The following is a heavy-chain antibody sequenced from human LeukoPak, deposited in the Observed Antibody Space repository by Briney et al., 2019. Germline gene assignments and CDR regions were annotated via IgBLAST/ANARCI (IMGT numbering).Heavy chain of an antibody. CDR2: ISGSGGST. CDR3: AKDSGDDFWSGYLNWFDP. CDR1: GFTFSSYA. J-gene: IGHJ5*02. Sequence: PGGSLRLSCAASGFTFSSYAMSWVRQAPGKGLEWVSAISGSGGSTYYADSVKGRFTISRDNSKNTLYLQMNSLRAEDTAVYYCAKDSGDDFWSGYLNWFDPWGQGTLVTVSS. V-gene: IGHV3-23*01. D-gene: IGHD3-3*01.